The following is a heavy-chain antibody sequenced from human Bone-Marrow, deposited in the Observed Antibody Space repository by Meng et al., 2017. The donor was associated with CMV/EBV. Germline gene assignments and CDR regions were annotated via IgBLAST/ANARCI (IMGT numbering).Heavy chain of an antibody. CDR2: TFYRSKWYN. J-gene: IGHJ4*02. V-gene: IGHV6-1*01. CDR1: GDSVFSNSVA. Sequence: AISGDSVFSNSVAWNWIRQSPSRGPEWLGRTFYRSKWYNEYAESVKSRITINPDTSKNQFSLQLNSVTPEDTAVYYCTRGYNYGFDYWGQGALVTVSS. CDR3: TRGYNYGFDY. D-gene: IGHD5-18*01.